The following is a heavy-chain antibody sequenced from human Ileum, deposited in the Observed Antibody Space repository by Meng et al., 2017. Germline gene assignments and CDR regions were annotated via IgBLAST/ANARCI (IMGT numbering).Heavy chain of an antibody. CDR2: IYYSGST. Sequence: QLPESGPRPVRPSETLALACTVSGGSVSSGSYYWSWIRQSTGKGLEWIGHIYYSGSTNYNPSLKSRVTISVDMSKNQFSLKLNSVTAADTAIYFCARSSTSPASYFFDYWGQGTLVTVSS. D-gene: IGHD6-6*01. V-gene: IGHV4-61*01. J-gene: IGHJ4*02. CDR1: GGSVSSGSYY. CDR3: ARSSTSPASYFFDY.